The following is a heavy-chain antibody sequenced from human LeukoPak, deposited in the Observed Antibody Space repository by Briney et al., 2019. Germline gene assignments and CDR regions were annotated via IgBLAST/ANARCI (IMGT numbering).Heavy chain of an antibody. CDR2: ISGSGGST. CDR1: GFTFSSYG. CDR3: AKPLYYYYYMDV. J-gene: IGHJ6*03. Sequence: GGSLRLSCAASGFTFSSYGMSWVRQAPGKGLEWVSAISGSGGSTYYADSVKGRFTISRDNSKNTLYLQMNSLRAEDTAVYYCAKPLYYYYYMDVWGKGTTVTISS. V-gene: IGHV3-23*01.